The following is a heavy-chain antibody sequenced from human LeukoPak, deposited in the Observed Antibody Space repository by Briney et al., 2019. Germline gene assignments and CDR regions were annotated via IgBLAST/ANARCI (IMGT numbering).Heavy chain of an antibody. CDR1: GFTFSSYE. V-gene: IGHV3-48*03. CDR3: AKGRGWEASYYYYYMDV. Sequence: GGSLRLSCAASGFTFSSYEMNWVRQAPGKGLEWVSYISSSGSTIYYADSVKGRFTISRDNAKNSLYLQMNSLRAEDTAVYYCAKGRGWEASYYYYYMDVWGKGTTVTISS. CDR2: ISSSGSTI. D-gene: IGHD1-26*01. J-gene: IGHJ6*03.